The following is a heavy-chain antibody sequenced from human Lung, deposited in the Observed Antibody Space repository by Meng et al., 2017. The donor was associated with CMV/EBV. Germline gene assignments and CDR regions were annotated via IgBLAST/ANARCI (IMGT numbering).Heavy chain of an antibody. CDR3: TGAQIDVEPDGTKIRYYNYGMDV. V-gene: IGHV1-8*02. CDR1: GYTFTTYD. D-gene: IGHD6-13*01. CDR2: MNPKSGNT. J-gene: IGHJ6*02. Sequence: ASXXVSXKASGYTFTTYDINWGRQATGQGLEWMGWMNPKSGNTGYAQKFQGRVTLTRVTSISTAYMELSSLTSDDTAVYYCTGAQIDVEPDGTKIRYYNYGMDVWXQGNXVTVSS.